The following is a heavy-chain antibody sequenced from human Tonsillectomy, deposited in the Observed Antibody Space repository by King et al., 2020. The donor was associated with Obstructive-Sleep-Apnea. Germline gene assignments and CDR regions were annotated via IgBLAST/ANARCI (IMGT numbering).Heavy chain of an antibody. D-gene: IGHD5-18*01. J-gene: IGHJ4*02. CDR2: ISSSSIYI. V-gene: IGHV3-21*01. CDR1: GFTFSSYS. Sequence: VQLVESGGGLVKPGGSLRLSCAASGFTFSSYSMNWVRQAPGKGLEWVSSISSSSIYIYYSDSVKGRFTLSRDNDKNSLYLQINSLRAEDTALYYCARDSSQLWSDYWGQGTLVTVSS. CDR3: ARDSSQLWSDY.